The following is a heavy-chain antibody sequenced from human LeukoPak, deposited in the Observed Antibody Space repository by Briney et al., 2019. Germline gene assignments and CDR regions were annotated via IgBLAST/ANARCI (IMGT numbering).Heavy chain of an antibody. Sequence: GGSLRLSCAASGFTVSDNYMTWVRQAPGKGLEWVSVIYSGGSTYYADSVKGRFTISRDNSKNTLYLQMNSLRAEDTAVYYCAKGARGGIAAAALDYWGQGTLVTVSS. J-gene: IGHJ4*02. V-gene: IGHV3-53*01. CDR2: IYSGGST. CDR1: GFTVSDNY. CDR3: AKGARGGIAAAALDY. D-gene: IGHD6-13*01.